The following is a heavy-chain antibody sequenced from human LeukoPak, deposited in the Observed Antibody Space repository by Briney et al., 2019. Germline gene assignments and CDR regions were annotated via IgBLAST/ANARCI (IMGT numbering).Heavy chain of an antibody. D-gene: IGHD3-10*01. Sequence: GRLTISRDNAKNSVYLQMNSLRAEDTAVYYCAREVDYYGSGTSAQDAFDIWGQGTMVTVSS. J-gene: IGHJ3*02. V-gene: IGHV3-11*05. CDR3: AREVDYYGSGTSAQDAFDI.